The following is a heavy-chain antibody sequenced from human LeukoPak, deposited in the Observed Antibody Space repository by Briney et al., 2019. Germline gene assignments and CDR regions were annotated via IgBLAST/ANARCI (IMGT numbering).Heavy chain of an antibody. CDR2: ISGSGSTI. Sequence: GGSLRLSCAASGFSFSDHYMSWIRQATGKGLEWVSYISGSGSTIYYAASVRGRFTISRHNAKQSLYQQMNSLRAEDTAIYYCAREGITIFGVANSNWFDPWGQGTLVTVSS. V-gene: IGHV3-11*01. D-gene: IGHD3-3*01. CDR1: GFSFSDHY. CDR3: AREGITIFGVANSNWFDP. J-gene: IGHJ5*02.